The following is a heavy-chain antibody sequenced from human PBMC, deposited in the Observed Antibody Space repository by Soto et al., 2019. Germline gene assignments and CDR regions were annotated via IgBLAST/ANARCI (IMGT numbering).Heavy chain of an antibody. CDR3: ARFSGGSYNTYYFYYGMDV. CDR1: GYTFTSYG. V-gene: IGHV1-18*01. Sequence: ASVKVSCKASGYTFTSYGISWVRQAPGQGLDWMGWISAYNGNTKYAQDLQGRVTMTTDTSTSQAYMELRSLRSDDTAVYYCARFSGGSYNTYYFYYGMDVWGQGTTVTVSS. J-gene: IGHJ6*02. CDR2: ISAYNGNT. D-gene: IGHD2-15*01.